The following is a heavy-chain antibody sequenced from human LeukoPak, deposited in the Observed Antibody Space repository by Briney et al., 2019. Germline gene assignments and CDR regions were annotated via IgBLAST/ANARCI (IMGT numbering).Heavy chain of an antibody. J-gene: IGHJ4*02. CDR2: IDSNGGGA. CDR3: ARAKYSSRWSLDY. CDR1: GFTFNIYW. Sequence: GGSLRLSCATSGFTFNIYWMQWVRQVPGKGLVWVSRIDSNGGGATYADSVKGRFTTSRDNGNNTMYLRMNSLRAEDTAIYHCARAKYSSRWSLDYWGQGALVTVSS. D-gene: IGHD6-13*01. V-gene: IGHV3-74*03.